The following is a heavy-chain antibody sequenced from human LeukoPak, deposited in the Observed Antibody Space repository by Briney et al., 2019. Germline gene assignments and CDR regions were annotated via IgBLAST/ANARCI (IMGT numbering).Heavy chain of an antibody. CDR2: INAGNGNT. V-gene: IGHV1-3*01. J-gene: IGHJ6*02. CDR1: GYTFTSYA. D-gene: IGHD2-8*01. Sequence: ASVKVSCKASGYTFTSYAMHWVRQAPGQRLEWMGWINAGNGNTKYSQKFQGRVTITRDTSASTAYMELSSLRSEDTAVYYCARGKSGNGGLDPYYYHYGMDVWGQGTTVTVSS. CDR3: ARGKSGNGGLDPYYYHYGMDV.